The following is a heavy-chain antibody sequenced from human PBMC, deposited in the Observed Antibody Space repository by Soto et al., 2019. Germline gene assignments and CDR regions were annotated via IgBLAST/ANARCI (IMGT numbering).Heavy chain of an antibody. Sequence: PGGSLRLSCADSGFTFSSYWMHWVRQAPGKGLVWVSRINTDGSSAHYVDSVKGRFTISRDNAKNTLYLQMSSLRAEDTDVYYCARERLGASDYWGQGTLVTVYS. J-gene: IGHJ4*02. CDR2: INTDGSSA. CDR1: GFTFSSYW. D-gene: IGHD1-26*01. V-gene: IGHV3-74*01. CDR3: ARERLGASDY.